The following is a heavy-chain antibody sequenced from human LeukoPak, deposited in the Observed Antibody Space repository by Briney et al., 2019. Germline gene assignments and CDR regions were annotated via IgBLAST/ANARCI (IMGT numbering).Heavy chain of an antibody. CDR2: MNPNSGNT. J-gene: IGHJ4*02. Sequence: GASVKVSCKASGYTFTSYDINWVRQATGQGLEWMGWMNPNSGNTGYAQKFQGRVTMTRNTSISAAYMELSSLRAEDTAVYYCASTAVAGTPFDYWGQGTLVTVSS. D-gene: IGHD6-19*01. CDR1: GYTFTSYD. CDR3: ASTAVAGTPFDY. V-gene: IGHV1-8*01.